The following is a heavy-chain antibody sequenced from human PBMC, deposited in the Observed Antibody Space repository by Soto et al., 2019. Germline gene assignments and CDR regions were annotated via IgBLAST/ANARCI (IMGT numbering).Heavy chain of an antibody. J-gene: IGHJ4*02. D-gene: IGHD2-21*02. CDR3: ARHIVVVTALEQYYFDY. CDR2: IYYSGST. Sequence: SETLSLTCTVSGGSISSGDYYWRWIRQPPGKGLERIGYIYYSGSTHYNPSLKSRVTISVDTSKNQFSLKLSSVTAADTAVYYCARHIVVVTALEQYYFDYWGQGTLVTVSS. V-gene: IGHV4-30-4*01. CDR1: GGSISSGDYY.